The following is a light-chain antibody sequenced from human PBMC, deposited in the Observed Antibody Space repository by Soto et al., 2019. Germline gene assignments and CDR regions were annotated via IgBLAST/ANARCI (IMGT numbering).Light chain of an antibody. Sequence: EIVLTQSPGTLSLSPGERATLSCRASQSVSSSHLAWYQQKPGQAPRLLIYGASSRATGIPSRFSGSGSGTAFTLTISSLEPEDLAVYYCQQYGSSPPYTFGQGTKLEIK. CDR1: QSVSSSH. V-gene: IGKV3-20*01. CDR2: GAS. J-gene: IGKJ2*01. CDR3: QQYGSSPPYT.